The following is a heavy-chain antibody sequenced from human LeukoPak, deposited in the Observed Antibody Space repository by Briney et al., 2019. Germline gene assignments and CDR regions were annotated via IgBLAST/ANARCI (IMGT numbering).Heavy chain of an antibody. V-gene: IGHV3-23*01. J-gene: IGHJ4*02. CDR3: AKRSCSSTTCHNDY. CDR2: ISGSGGST. Sequence: PGGSLRLSCAASGFTFSSYAMSWVRQAPGKGLEGVSAISGSGGSTYYADSVKGRFTISRDNSKNTLFLQMNSLRAEDTAVYYCAKRSCSSTTCHNDYWGQGTVVTVSS. D-gene: IGHD2-2*02. CDR1: GFTFSSYA.